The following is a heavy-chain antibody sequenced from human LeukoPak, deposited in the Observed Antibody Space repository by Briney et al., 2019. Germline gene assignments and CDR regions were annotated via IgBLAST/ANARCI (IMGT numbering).Heavy chain of an antibody. V-gene: IGHV1-69*05. CDR1: GGTFSSYA. D-gene: IGHD3-22*01. J-gene: IGHJ4*02. Sequence: ASVKVSCKASGGTFSSYAISWVRQAPGQGLEWMGRIIPIFGTANYTQKFQGRVTITTDESTSTAYMELSSLRSEDTAVYYCARDLYYYDSSGYSPYYFDYWGQGTLVTVSS. CDR2: IIPIFGTA. CDR3: ARDLYYYDSSGYSPYYFDY.